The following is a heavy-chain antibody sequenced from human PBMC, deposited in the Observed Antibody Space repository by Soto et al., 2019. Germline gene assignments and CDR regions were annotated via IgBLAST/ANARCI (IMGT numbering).Heavy chain of an antibody. CDR3: AHRPSYCSGGSSYSGFYY. CDR2: IYWDDDK. J-gene: IGHJ4*02. CDR1: GFSLSTSGVG. D-gene: IGHD2-15*01. V-gene: IGHV2-5*02. Sequence: QITLKESGPTLVKPTQTLTLTCTFSGFSLSTSGVGVGWIRQPPGKALEWLALIYWDDDKRYSPSLKSRLTITKDTSKNQVILTLPSMEPVDTATYYCAHRPSYCSGGSSYSGFYYGGQGTLVTVSS.